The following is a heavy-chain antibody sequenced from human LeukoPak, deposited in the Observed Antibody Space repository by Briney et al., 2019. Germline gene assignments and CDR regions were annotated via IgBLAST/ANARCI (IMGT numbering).Heavy chain of an antibody. CDR2: ISYDGSNK. Sequence: GGSLRLSCAASGFTFSSYAMHWVRQAPGKGLEWVAVISYDGSNKYYADSVKGRFTISRDNSKNTLYLQMNSLRAEDTAVYYCAKVFGDSSGYYSYWGQGTLVTVSS. V-gene: IGHV3-30-3*01. CDR3: AKVFGDSSGYYSY. D-gene: IGHD3-22*01. J-gene: IGHJ4*02. CDR1: GFTFSSYA.